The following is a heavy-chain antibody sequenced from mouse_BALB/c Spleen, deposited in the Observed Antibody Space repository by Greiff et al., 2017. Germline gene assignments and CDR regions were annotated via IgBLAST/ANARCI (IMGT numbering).Heavy chain of an antibody. Sequence: VQLQQSGPELVKPGASVKISCKASGYTFTDYNMHWVKQSHGKSLEWIGYIYPYNGGTGYNQKFKSKATLTVDNSSSTAYMELRSLTSEDSAVYYCARGGYDGYYGVRRSAWFAYWGQGTLVTVSA. CDR1: GYTFTDYN. D-gene: IGHD2-3*01. CDR2: IYPYNGGT. J-gene: IGHJ3*01. V-gene: IGHV1S29*02. CDR3: ARGGYDGYYGVRRSAWFAY.